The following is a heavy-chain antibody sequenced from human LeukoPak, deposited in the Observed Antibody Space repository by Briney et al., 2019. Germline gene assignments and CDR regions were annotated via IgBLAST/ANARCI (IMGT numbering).Heavy chain of an antibody. Sequence: WASVKVSCKASGYTFTSYDINWVRQATGQGLEWMGWMNPNSGNTGYAQKFQGRVTMTRNTSISTAYMQLSSLRSEDTAVYYCARGLFSSSCYGNGAYYYGMDFGGQGTTSPSP. J-gene: IGHJ6*02. CDR1: GYTFTSYD. V-gene: IGHV1-8*01. CDR2: MNPNSGNT. D-gene: IGHD6-13*01. CDR3: ARGLFSSSCYGNGAYYYGMDF.